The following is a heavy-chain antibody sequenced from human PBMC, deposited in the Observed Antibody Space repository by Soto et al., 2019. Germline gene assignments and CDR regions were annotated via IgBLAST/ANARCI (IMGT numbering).Heavy chain of an antibody. Sequence: GGSLRLSCAASGFTFNIAWMSWVRLAPGRGLEWVGQSKSKADGGTTYYADSVKGRFTISRDNAKNSLYLQMNSLRAEDTAVYYCARDQLYYNDISGRPLNAFDVWGQGTMVTVSS. J-gene: IGHJ3*01. CDR2: SKSKADGGTT. D-gene: IGHD3-22*01. V-gene: IGHV3-15*01. CDR3: ARDQLYYNDISGRPLNAFDV. CDR1: GFTFNIAW.